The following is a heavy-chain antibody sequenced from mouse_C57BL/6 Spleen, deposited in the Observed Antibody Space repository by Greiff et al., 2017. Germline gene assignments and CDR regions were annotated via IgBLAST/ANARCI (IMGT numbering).Heavy chain of an antibody. Sequence: VQLQQSGAELVKPGASVKLSCKASGYTFTSYWMHWVKQRPGRGLEWIGRIDPNSGGTKYNEKFKSKATLTVDKPSSTAYMQLSSLTSEDSAVYYCASGRVVTYYAMDYWGQGTSVTVSS. J-gene: IGHJ4*01. CDR2: IDPNSGGT. CDR1: GYTFTSYW. D-gene: IGHD2-2*01. V-gene: IGHV1-72*01. CDR3: ASGRVVTYYAMDY.